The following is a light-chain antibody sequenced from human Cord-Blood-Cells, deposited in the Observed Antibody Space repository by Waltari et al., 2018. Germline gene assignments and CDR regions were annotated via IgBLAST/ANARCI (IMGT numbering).Light chain of an antibody. Sequence: QSALTQPPSASGSPGQSVTISCTGTSSDVGGYNYVSWSQQHPGKAPKLMIYEVSKRPPVGPDGFLGSKAGNTASRAVSGLQAGDEADYYCSSYAGSNKLVFGGGTKLTVL. CDR3: SSYAGSNKLV. J-gene: IGLJ2*01. CDR1: SSDVGGYNY. CDR2: EVS. V-gene: IGLV2-8*01.